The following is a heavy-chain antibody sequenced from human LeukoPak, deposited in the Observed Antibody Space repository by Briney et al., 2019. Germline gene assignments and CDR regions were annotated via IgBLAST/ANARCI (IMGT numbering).Heavy chain of an antibody. Sequence: GGSLRLSCAASGFTFEDYGMSWVRQTPGKGLEWVSAISGSGGSTYYADSVKGRFTISRDNSKNTLYLQMNSLRAEDTAVYYCAKDRIAAPPGGQGTLVTVSS. V-gene: IGHV3-23*01. CDR1: GFTFEDYG. D-gene: IGHD6-13*01. CDR3: AKDRIAAPP. J-gene: IGHJ5*02. CDR2: ISGSGGST.